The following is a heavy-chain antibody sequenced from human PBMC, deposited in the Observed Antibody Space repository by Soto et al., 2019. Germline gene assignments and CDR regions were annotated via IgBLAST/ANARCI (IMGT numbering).Heavy chain of an antibody. CDR3: ARLAILGMGSRDAFAI. CDR2: IYYSGST. D-gene: IGHD3-16*01. Sequence: SETLSLSCTVSGGSISSYYWSWIRQPPGKGLEWIGYIYYSGSTNYNPSLKSRVTISVDTSKNQFSLKLSSVTAADTAVYYCARLAILGMGSRDAFAIWGQGTMVTVSS. CDR1: GGSISSYY. J-gene: IGHJ3*02. V-gene: IGHV4-59*08.